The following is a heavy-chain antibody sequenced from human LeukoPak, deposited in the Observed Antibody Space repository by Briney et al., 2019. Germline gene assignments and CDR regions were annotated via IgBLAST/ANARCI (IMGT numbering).Heavy chain of an antibody. J-gene: IGHJ4*02. CDR2: IYYSGST. D-gene: IGHD3-22*01. CDR3: ATIGGPSSIIYYDSSTIDY. CDR1: GGSISSSSYY. Sequence: NPSGTLSLTCTVSGGSISSSSYYWGWIRQPPGKGLEWIGSIYYSGSTYYNPSLKSRVTISVDTSKNQFSLKLSSVTAADTAVYYCATIGGPSSIIYYDSSTIDYWGQGTLVTVSS. V-gene: IGHV4-39*07.